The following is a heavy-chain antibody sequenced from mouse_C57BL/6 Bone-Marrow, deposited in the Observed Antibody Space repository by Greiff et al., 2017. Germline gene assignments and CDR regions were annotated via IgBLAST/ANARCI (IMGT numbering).Heavy chain of an antibody. J-gene: IGHJ3*01. CDR2: IYPRSGNT. D-gene: IGHD2-12*01. CDR3: ARLRQGAWFAY. V-gene: IGHV1-81*01. CDR1: GYTFTSYG. Sequence: QVQLQQPGAELARPGASVKLSCKASGYTFTSYGISWVKQRTGQGLEWIGEIYPRSGNTYYNEKFKGKATLTADKSSSTAYMELRSLTSEDSAVYFCARLRQGAWFAYWGQGTLVTVSA.